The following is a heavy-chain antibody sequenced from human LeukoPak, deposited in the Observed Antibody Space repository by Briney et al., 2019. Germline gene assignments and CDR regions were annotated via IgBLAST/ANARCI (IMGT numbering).Heavy chain of an antibody. J-gene: IGHJ4*02. V-gene: IGHV3-48*03. CDR3: ARDRVAVAGPLYYFDY. D-gene: IGHD6-19*01. CDR2: ISSSGSTI. CDR1: GFTFSSYE. Sequence: GGSLRLSCAASGFTFSSYEMNWVRQAPGKGLEWVSYISSSGSTIYYADSVKGRFTISRDNAKNSLYLQMNSLRAEDTAVYYCARDRVAVAGPLYYFDYWGQGTLVTVSS.